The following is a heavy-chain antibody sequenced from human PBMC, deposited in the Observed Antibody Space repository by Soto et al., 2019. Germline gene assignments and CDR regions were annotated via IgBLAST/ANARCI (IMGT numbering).Heavy chain of an antibody. CDR3: ARGSSGMDV. CDR2: IWYDGSNK. V-gene: IGHV3-33*01. J-gene: IGHJ6*02. Sequence: XGSLRLSCAPSGFTFSSYGIHWVRQAPGKGLEWVAVIWYDGSNKYYADSVKGRFTISRDNSKNTLYLQMNSLRAEDTAVYYCARGSSGMDVWGQGTTVTVSS. CDR1: GFTFSSYG. D-gene: IGHD6-13*01.